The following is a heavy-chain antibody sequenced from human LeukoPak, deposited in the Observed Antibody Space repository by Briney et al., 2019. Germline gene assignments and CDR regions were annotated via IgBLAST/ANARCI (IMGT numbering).Heavy chain of an antibody. CDR1: GFTFSGYG. V-gene: IGHV3-30*02. D-gene: IGHD3-22*01. J-gene: IGHJ4*02. CDR2: IRYDGSNK. CDR3: AKDRENYYDSSGYEKHPIDY. Sequence: GGSLRLSCAASGFTFSGYGMHWVRQAPGKGLEWVAFIRYDGSNKYYADSVKGRFTISRDNSKNTLYLQMNSLRAEDTAVYYCAKDRENYYDSSGYEKHPIDYWGQGTLVTVSS.